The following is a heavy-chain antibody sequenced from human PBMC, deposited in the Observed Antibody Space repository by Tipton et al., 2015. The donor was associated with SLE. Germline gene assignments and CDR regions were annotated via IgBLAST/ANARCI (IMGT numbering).Heavy chain of an antibody. V-gene: IGHV4-34*01. D-gene: IGHD3-10*01. Sequence: GLVKPSETLSLTCAVYGGSFSGYHWSWIRQPPGKGLEWIGEIKHSGSTNYNPSLKSRVTISVDTSKNQFSLKLSSVTAADTAVYYCARDPGGFGDYWGQGIVVTVSS. CDR3: ARDPGGFGDY. J-gene: IGHJ4*02. CDR1: GGSFSGYH. CDR2: IKHSGST.